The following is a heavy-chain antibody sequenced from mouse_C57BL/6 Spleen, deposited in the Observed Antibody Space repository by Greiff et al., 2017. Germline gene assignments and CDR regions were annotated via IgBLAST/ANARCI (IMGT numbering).Heavy chain of an antibody. Sequence: EVKLVESGGGLVQPGGSLKLSCAASGFTFSDYYMYWVRQTPEKRLEWVAYISNGGGSTYYPDTVKGRFTISRDNAKNTLYLQMSRLKSEDTAMYYCARRGYYGNPYYAMDYWGQGTSVTVSS. CDR2: ISNGGGST. V-gene: IGHV5-12*01. D-gene: IGHD2-1*01. CDR3: ARRGYYGNPYYAMDY. J-gene: IGHJ4*01. CDR1: GFTFSDYY.